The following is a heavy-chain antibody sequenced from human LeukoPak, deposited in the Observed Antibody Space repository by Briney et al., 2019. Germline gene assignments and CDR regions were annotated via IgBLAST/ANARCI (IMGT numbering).Heavy chain of an antibody. CDR3: AKEILRYFDWLPPDYYGMDV. CDR1: GFTFSSYG. V-gene: IGHV3-30*18. Sequence: GGSLRPSCAASGFTFSSYGMHWVRQAPGKGLEWVAVISYDGSNKYYADSVKGRFTISRDNSKNTLYLQMNSLRAEDTAVYYCAKEILRYFDWLPPDYYGMDVWGKGTTVTVSS. J-gene: IGHJ6*04. D-gene: IGHD3-9*01. CDR2: ISYDGSNK.